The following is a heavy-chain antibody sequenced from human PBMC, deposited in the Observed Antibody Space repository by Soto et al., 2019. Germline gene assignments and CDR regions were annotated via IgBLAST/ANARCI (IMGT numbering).Heavy chain of an antibody. D-gene: IGHD3-9*01. CDR2: IDPSDSYT. V-gene: IGHV5-10-1*01. J-gene: IGHJ4*02. CDR3: ARRPVLRYFDWLLYGSPFDY. CDR1: GYSFTSYW. Sequence: PGESLKISCKGSGYSFTSYWITWVRQMPGKGLEWMGRIDPSDSYTNYSPSFQGHVTISADKSISTAFLQWSSLKASDNAVYYCARRPVLRYFDWLLYGSPFDYWGQGTLVTSPQ.